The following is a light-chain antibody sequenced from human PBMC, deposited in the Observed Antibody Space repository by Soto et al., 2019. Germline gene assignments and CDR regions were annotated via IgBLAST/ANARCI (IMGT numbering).Light chain of an antibody. CDR3: QQWKNWPPIT. J-gene: IGKJ5*01. CDR2: DSS. Sequence: EIELTQSPATLSLSPGETATLSCRASQSVDKFLAWYQQRPGQPPRLLIFDSSNRATGVPVRFSGTGSGTVFTLTIGSLEPEDSALYYCQQWKNWPPITFGQGTRREIK. CDR1: QSVDKF. V-gene: IGKV3-11*01.